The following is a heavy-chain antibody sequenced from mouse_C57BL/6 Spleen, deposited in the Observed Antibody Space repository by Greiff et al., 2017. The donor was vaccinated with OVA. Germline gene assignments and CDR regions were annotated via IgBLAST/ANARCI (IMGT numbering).Heavy chain of an antibody. CDR2: IYPGDGDT. CDR1: GYAFSSSW. D-gene: IGHD3-3*01. Sequence: VKLMESGPELVKPGASVKISCKASGYAFSSSWMNWVKQRPGKGLEWIGRIYPGDGDTNYNGKFKGKATLTADKSSSTAYMQLSSLTSEDSAVYFCARERACFDYWGQGTTLTVSS. CDR3: ARERACFDY. J-gene: IGHJ2*01. V-gene: IGHV1-82*01.